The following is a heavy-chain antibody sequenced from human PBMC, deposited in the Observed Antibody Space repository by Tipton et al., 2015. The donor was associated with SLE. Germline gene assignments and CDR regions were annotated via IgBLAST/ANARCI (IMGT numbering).Heavy chain of an antibody. CDR1: GGSISSSRYY. V-gene: IGHV4-39*07. CDR3: ARTSYGSGSYQH. CDR2: IYHSGST. J-gene: IGHJ4*02. Sequence: LRLSCTVSGGSISSSRYYWGWIRQPPGKGLEWIGNIYHSGSTNYNPSLKSRVTISVDTSKNQLSLKLSSVTAADTAVYYCARTSYGSGSYQHWGQGTLVIVSS. D-gene: IGHD3-10*01.